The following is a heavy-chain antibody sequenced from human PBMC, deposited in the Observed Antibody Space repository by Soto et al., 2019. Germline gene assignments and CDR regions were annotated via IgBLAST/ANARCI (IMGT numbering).Heavy chain of an antibody. V-gene: IGHV3-74*01. D-gene: IGHD6-13*01. CDR1: GFTFDTYV. J-gene: IGHJ4*02. CDR2: IDTSGHST. CDR3: AKDSWYFDL. Sequence: QPGGSLRLSCAASGFTFDTYVLSWVRQSPGKGLVWVARIDTSGHSTNYAESVKGRFTISRDNAKNTVSLQMNSLRVEDTGVYYCAKDSWYFDLWSQGSQVTVSS.